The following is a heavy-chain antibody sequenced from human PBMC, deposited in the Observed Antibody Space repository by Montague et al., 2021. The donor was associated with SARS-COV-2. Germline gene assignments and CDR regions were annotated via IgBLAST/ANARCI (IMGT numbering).Heavy chain of an antibody. CDR3: ARGTRVVGITPGFRW. J-gene: IGHJ4*02. CDR2: IDHTGDT. V-gene: IGHV4-34*01. D-gene: IGHD3-22*01. CDR1: GGSFHIFS. Sequence: SEILSLTCAVSGGSFHIFSWGWIRQSPGKGLEGIGEIDHTGDTKYNPSLKSRVTISVDKSKKQFSLNVTSMTAADTAMYYCARGTRVVGITPGFRWWGQGTPVAVSS.